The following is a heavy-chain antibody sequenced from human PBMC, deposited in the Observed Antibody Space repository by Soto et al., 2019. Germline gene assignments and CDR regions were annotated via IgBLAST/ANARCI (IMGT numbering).Heavy chain of an antibody. V-gene: IGHV3-33*01. CDR3: ATWQGSLNFHY. J-gene: IGHJ4*01. CDR1: GFTFSLYG. Sequence: QAQLVESGGGVVQPGRSLRLSCAASGFTFSLYGMHWVRQAPGKGLEWVAAIWDDGRSKDYADSVKDRLIISRDNSKNTLYLQLDSLRPEDTAVYYCATWQGSLNFHYWGHGPLVHVSS. CDR2: IWDDGRSK.